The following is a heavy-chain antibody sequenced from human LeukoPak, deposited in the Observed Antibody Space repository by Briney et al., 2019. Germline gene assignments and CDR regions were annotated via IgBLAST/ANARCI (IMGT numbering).Heavy chain of an antibody. CDR2: ISYDGSNK. CDR1: GFTFSSYA. V-gene: IGHV3-30*04. Sequence: GGSLRLSCAASGFTFSSYAMHWVRQAPGKGLEWVAVISYDGSNKYYADSVKGRFTISRDNSKNTLCLQMNSLRAEDTAVYYCARDSLRFRPYGSGSYYWFDPWGQGTLVTVSS. CDR3: ARDSLRFRPYGSGSYYWFDP. J-gene: IGHJ5*02. D-gene: IGHD3-10*01.